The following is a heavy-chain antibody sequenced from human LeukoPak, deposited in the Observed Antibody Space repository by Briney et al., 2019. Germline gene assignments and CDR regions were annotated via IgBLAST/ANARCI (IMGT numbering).Heavy chain of an antibody. Sequence: GGSLRLSCAASGFTFSSSWMSWVRQAPGKGLEWVAHIKQDGSDKYYVDSVKGRFTISRDNAKNSLYLQLNSLRVEDTAMYYCARHSSGSYYTYWGQGTLVTVSS. CDR2: IKQDGSDK. D-gene: IGHD3-10*01. CDR1: GFTFSSSW. CDR3: ARHSSGSYYTY. J-gene: IGHJ4*02. V-gene: IGHV3-7*01.